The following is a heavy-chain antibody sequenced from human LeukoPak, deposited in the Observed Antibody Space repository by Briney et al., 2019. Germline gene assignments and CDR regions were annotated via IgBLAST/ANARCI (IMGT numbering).Heavy chain of an antibody. V-gene: IGHV1-3*01. Sequence: ASVKVSCKTSGDTFTTHGIHWVRQAPGQGLEWMGWINPGSGYTKYSEKFQGRVTFTRDTDATTAYLEVNNLRSEDTAVYYCARDGRSINWSGVPNNWFDPWGQGTLVNGSS. CDR2: INPGSGYT. CDR1: GDTFTTHG. D-gene: IGHD3-10*01. CDR3: ARDGRSINWSGVPNNWFDP. J-gene: IGHJ5*02.